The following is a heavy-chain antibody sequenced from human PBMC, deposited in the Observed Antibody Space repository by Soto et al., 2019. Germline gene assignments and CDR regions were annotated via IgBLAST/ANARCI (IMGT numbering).Heavy chain of an antibody. D-gene: IGHD3-10*01. CDR3: ERGVGSGSYYNQYNWFDP. CDR1: GYTFTSYG. Sequence: ASVKVSCKASGYTFTSYGISWVRQAPGQGLEWMGWISAYNGNTKYAQKVQGRDNMTTDTSTSTAYMELRSLRSDDTAVYYCERGVGSGSYYNQYNWFDPWGQGTLVTVSS. CDR2: ISAYNGNT. V-gene: IGHV1-18*01. J-gene: IGHJ5*02.